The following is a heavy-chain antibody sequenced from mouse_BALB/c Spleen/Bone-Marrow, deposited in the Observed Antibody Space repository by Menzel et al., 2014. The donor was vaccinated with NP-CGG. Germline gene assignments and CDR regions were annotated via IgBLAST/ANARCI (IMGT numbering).Heavy chain of an antibody. CDR2: TSSGGSYT. J-gene: IGHJ3*01. Sequence: EVHLVESGGGLVKPGGSLKLSCAASGFTFSSYTMSWVRQTPEKRLEWVATTSSGGSYTYYPDSVKGRFTISRDNAKNTLYLQMSSLKSEDTAMYYCTRDDYVGAWFAYWGQGTLVTVSA. CDR3: TRDDYVGAWFAY. D-gene: IGHD2-4*01. CDR1: GFTFSSYT. V-gene: IGHV5-6-4*01.